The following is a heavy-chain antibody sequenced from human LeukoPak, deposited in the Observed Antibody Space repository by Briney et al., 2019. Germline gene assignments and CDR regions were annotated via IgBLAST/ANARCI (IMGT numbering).Heavy chain of an antibody. J-gene: IGHJ4*02. D-gene: IGHD5-24*01. CDR3: ARDPDGYKFFDY. V-gene: IGHV4-59*01. Sequence: SETLSLTCTVSGGSISGSFWHWIRQPPGKGLEWMGYVFDSGTTAYNPSLKRRVTMSLDTSKSQFSLNLSSVTAADTAVYYCARDPDGYKFFDYWGRGSSVTVSS. CDR2: VFDSGTT. CDR1: GGSISGSF.